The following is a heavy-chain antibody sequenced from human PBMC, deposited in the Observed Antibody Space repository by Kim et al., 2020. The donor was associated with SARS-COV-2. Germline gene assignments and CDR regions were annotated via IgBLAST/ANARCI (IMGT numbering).Heavy chain of an antibody. Sequence: SETLSLTCTVSGGSISSYYWSWIRQPPGKGLEWIGYIYYSGSTNYNPSLKSRVTISVDTSKNQFSLKLSSVTAADTAVYYCASLGSGSYYYWGQGTLVTVSS. CDR1: GGSISSYY. J-gene: IGHJ4*02. CDR2: IYYSGST. CDR3: ASLGSGSYYY. D-gene: IGHD3-10*01. V-gene: IGHV4-59*08.